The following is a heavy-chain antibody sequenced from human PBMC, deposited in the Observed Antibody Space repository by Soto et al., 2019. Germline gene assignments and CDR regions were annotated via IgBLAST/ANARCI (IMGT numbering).Heavy chain of an antibody. J-gene: IGHJ5*02. CDR2: INHSGST. Sequence: LSLTCAGYGGSFSGYYWSWIRQPPGKGLEWIGEINHSGSTNYNPSLKSRVTISVDTSKNQFPLKLSSVTAADTAVYYCARKSPLSCQIVSRFRWFDPWGQGILLTVS. CDR1: GGSFSGYY. D-gene: IGHD3-16*02. CDR3: ARKSPLSCQIVSRFRWFDP. V-gene: IGHV4-34*01.